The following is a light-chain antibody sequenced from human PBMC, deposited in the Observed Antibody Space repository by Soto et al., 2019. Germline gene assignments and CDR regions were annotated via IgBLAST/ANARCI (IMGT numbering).Light chain of an antibody. J-gene: IGLJ2*01. CDR2: DVN. Sequence: QSVLTQPASVSGSPGQSITISCTGASSDIGYFNLVSWYQHHPDKAPKLMIYDVNNRPSGVSSRFSGSKSGNTASLTISGLQAEDEADYYCSSYSGSSTLVLFGGGTKLTVL. CDR1: SSDIGYFNL. CDR3: SSYSGSSTLVL. V-gene: IGLV2-14*03.